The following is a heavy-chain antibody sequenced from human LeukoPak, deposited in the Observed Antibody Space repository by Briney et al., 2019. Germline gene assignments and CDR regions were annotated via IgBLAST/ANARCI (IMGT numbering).Heavy chain of an antibody. Sequence: GESLKISCKGSGYSFTSYWIGWVRQMPGKGLEWMGVIYPGDSDTRYSPSLQGQVTISADKSISTAYLQWSSLEASDTAVYYCARLACSGGSCYSDYWGQGTLVTVSS. J-gene: IGHJ4*02. CDR3: ARLACSGGSCYSDY. D-gene: IGHD2-15*01. CDR1: GYSFTSYW. V-gene: IGHV5-51*01. CDR2: IYPGDSDT.